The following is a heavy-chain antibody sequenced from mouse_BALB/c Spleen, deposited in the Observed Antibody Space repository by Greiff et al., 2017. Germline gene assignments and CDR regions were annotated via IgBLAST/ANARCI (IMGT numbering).Heavy chain of an antibody. V-gene: IGHV5-9-4*01. CDR1: GFTFSSYA. Sequence: EVQGLESGGGLVKPGGSLKLSCAASGFTFSSYAMSWVRQSPEKRLEWVAEISSGGSYTYYPDTVTGRFTISRDNAKNTLYLEMSSLRSEDTAMYYCARQYYGRTLYWYFDVWGAGTTVTVSS. CDR2: ISSGGSYT. J-gene: IGHJ1*01. D-gene: IGHD1-1*01. CDR3: ARQYYGRTLYWYFDV.